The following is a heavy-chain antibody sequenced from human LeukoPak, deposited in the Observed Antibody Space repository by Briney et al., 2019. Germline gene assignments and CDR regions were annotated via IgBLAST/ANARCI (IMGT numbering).Heavy chain of an antibody. J-gene: IGHJ5*02. CDR2: IYPGDSDT. CDR1: GYSFTSYW. CDR3: ARRDTWFGELLERVDWFDP. V-gene: IGHV5-51*01. Sequence: GESLKISCKGSGYSFTSYWIGWVRQMPGKGLEWMGIIYPGDSDTRYSPSFQGQVTISADKSISTAYLQWSSLKASDTAMYYCARRDTWFGELLERVDWFDPWGQGTLVTVPS. D-gene: IGHD3-10*01.